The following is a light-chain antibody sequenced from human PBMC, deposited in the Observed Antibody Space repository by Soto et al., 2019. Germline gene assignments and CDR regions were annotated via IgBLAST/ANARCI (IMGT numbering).Light chain of an antibody. CDR1: SSDVGGYNY. J-gene: IGLJ2*01. CDR2: DVS. Sequence: QSALTQPASASWSPGQSITISCTGTSSDVGGYNYVSWYQQHPGKAPKLMIYDVSNRPSGVSNRFSGSKSGNTASLTISGLQAEDEAHYYCSSYTSSSTLVVFGGGTKLTLL. V-gene: IGLV2-14*01. CDR3: SSYTSSSTLVV.